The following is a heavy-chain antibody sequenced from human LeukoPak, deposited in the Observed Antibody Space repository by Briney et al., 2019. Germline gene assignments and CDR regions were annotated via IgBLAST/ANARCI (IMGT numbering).Heavy chain of an antibody. CDR3: ARVSDSQYNWFDP. Sequence: PSETLSLTCTVSGGSISSGGYSWSWIRQHPGKGLEWIGYIYYSGSTYYNPSLKSRVTISVDTSKSQFSLKLSSVTAADTAVYYCARVSDSQYNWFDPWGQGTLVTVSS. CDR2: IYYSGST. V-gene: IGHV4-31*03. CDR1: GGSISSGGYS. D-gene: IGHD6-25*01. J-gene: IGHJ5*02.